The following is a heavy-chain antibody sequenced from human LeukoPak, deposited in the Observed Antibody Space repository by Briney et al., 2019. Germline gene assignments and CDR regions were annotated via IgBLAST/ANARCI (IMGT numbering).Heavy chain of an antibody. J-gene: IGHJ4*02. V-gene: IGHV4-59*01. D-gene: IGHD1-26*01. CDR2: IYYSGST. CDR1: GGSISSYY. Sequence: SETLSLTCTVSGGSISSYYWSWIRQPPRKGLEWIGYIYYSGSTNYNPSLKSRVTISVDTSKNQFSLKLSSVTAADTAVYYCARDGELLFDYWGQGTLVTVSS. CDR3: ARDGELLFDY.